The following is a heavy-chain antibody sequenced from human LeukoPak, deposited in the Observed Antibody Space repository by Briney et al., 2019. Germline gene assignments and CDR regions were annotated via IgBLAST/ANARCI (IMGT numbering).Heavy chain of an antibody. CDR3: ARGPYSSH. Sequence: SETLSLTCAVYGGSLSGYYWSWIRQPPGKGLEWIGEINHSGSTNYNPSLKSRVTISVDTSKNQFSLKLSSVTAADTAVYYCARGPYSSHWGQGTLVTVSS. D-gene: IGHD6-13*01. CDR2: INHSGST. J-gene: IGHJ4*02. CDR1: GGSLSGYY. V-gene: IGHV4-34*01.